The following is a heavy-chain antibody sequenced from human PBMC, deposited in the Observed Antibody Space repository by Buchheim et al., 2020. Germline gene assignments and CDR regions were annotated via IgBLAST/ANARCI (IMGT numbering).Heavy chain of an antibody. CDR2: ISSSSSTI. J-gene: IGHJ4*02. Sequence: EVQLVESGGGLVQPGGSLRLSCAASGFTFSSYSMNWVRQAPGKGLEWVSYISSSSSTIYHADSVKGRFTISRDNAKNSMYLQMNSLRAEDTAVYYCARERGYNYGYSDYWGQGTL. D-gene: IGHD5-18*01. V-gene: IGHV3-48*04. CDR3: ARERGYNYGYSDY. CDR1: GFTFSSYS.